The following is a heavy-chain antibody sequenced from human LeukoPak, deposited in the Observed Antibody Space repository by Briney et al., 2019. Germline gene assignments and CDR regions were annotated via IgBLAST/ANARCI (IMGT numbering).Heavy chain of an antibody. J-gene: IGHJ4*02. CDR3: ARDRKYGSESLRRLDY. Sequence: SETLSLTCTVSGGSISSDDYYWSWIRQPPGKGLEWIGYISYSGNTYYNPSLKSRVTISVDASKNQFSLKLSSVTVADTAVYYCARDRKYGSESLRRLDYWGQGTLVTVSS. V-gene: IGHV4-30-4*01. CDR2: ISYSGNT. D-gene: IGHD3-10*01. CDR1: GGSISSDDYY.